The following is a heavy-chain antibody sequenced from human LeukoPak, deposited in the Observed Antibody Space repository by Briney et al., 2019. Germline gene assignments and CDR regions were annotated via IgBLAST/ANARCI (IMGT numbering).Heavy chain of an antibody. D-gene: IGHD5-24*01. Sequence: GGSLRLSCAASGFTFDDYAMHWVRHAPGKGLEWVSGISWNSGSIGYADSVKGRFTISRDNAKNSLYLQMNSLRAEDMALYYCAKDMRDGYNPLYDAFDIWGQGTMVTVSS. CDR2: ISWNSGSI. J-gene: IGHJ3*02. V-gene: IGHV3-9*03. CDR3: AKDMRDGYNPLYDAFDI. CDR1: GFTFDDYA.